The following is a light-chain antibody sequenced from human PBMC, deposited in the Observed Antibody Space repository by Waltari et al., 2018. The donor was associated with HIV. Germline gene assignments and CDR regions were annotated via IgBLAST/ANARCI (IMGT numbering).Light chain of an antibody. J-gene: IGLJ3*02. CDR3: ATWDDTLSGPV. CDR2: SNT. CDR1: ISNIGSNS. Sequence: QSVLTQPTSASGTPGQKITISCSGNISNIGSNSVNWYQQFSGAAPKLLIFSNTQPPSGVPARFSGSKSGSAASLAISGLHSDDEAIYHCATWDDTLSGPVFGGGTKLTVL. V-gene: IGLV1-44*01.